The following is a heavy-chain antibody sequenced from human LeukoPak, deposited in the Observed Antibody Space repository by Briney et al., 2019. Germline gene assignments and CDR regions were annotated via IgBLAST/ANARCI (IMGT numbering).Heavy chain of an antibody. Sequence: RPGGSLRLSCAASGFTFSSYEMNWVRQAPGKGLEWVSYITADGTNKYDADSVKGRFTISRDNAKNSLYLQMNSLRVDDTAIYYCAREVEWELPDYWGQGTLVTVSS. CDR3: AREVEWELPDY. CDR1: GFTFSSYE. CDR2: ITADGTNK. J-gene: IGHJ4*02. D-gene: IGHD1-26*01. V-gene: IGHV3-48*03.